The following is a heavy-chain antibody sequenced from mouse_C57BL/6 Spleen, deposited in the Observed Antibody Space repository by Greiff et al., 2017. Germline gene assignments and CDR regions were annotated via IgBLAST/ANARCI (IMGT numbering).Heavy chain of an antibody. D-gene: IGHD1-3*01. CDR1: GFTFTSDC. V-gene: IGHV1-52*01. CDR3: STSDSSGFAY. Sequence: QVQLQQSGAELVRPGPSVKLSCTASGFTFTSDCMHWVKQRPIQGLEWIGYIDPADSETHYTPKFKGKATMTEDTSSITAYMQLSSLTSEDSAVCDCSTSDSSGFAYWGQGPLVTVSA. J-gene: IGHJ3*01. CDR2: IDPADSET.